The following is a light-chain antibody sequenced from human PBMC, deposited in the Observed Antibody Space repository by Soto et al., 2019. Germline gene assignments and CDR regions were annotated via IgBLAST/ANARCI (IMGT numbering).Light chain of an antibody. CDR2: KAS. Sequence: DIQMTQSPSTLSASVGDRVTITCRASQSISGWLAWYQQKPGKAPKFLIYKASNLESGVQSRFSGSGSETEFTHTVSSALHDDFATDYCQYYDSYSWKFGQGTKVEIK. J-gene: IGKJ1*01. V-gene: IGKV1-5*03. CDR1: QSISGW. CDR3: QYYDSYSWK.